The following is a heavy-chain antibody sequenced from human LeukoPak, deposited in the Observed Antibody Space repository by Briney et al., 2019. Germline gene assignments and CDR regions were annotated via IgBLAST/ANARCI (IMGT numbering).Heavy chain of an antibody. CDR1: GFTFSSYA. J-gene: IGHJ6*03. CDR3: ARGRDQSPSSSGYYYYMDV. Sequence: PGGSLRLSCAASGFTFSSYAMHWVRQAPGKGLEYVSAISSNGGSTYYANSVKGRFTISRDNSKNTLYLQMGSLRAEDMAVYYCARGRDQSPSSSGYYYYMDVWGKGTTVTVSS. CDR2: ISSNGGST. D-gene: IGHD6-13*01. V-gene: IGHV3-64*01.